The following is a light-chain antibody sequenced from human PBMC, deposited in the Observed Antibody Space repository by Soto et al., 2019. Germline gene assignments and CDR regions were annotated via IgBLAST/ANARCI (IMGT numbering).Light chain of an antibody. Sequence: QSALTQPPSASGSPGQSVTISCTGTSSDVGAYNYVCWYQQHPGKAPKLIISEVTKRPSGVPDRFSGSKSGNTASLTVTGLQAEEEDDYYCSSYAGSNNPWVFGGGTKVTVL. CDR1: SSDVGAYNY. CDR2: EVT. J-gene: IGLJ3*02. CDR3: SSYAGSNNPWV. V-gene: IGLV2-8*01.